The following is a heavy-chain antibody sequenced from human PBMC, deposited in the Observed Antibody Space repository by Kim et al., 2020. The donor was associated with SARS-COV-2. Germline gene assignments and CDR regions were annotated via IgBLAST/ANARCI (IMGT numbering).Heavy chain of an antibody. V-gene: IGHV1-46*01. CDR1: GYTFTSYY. CDR2: INPSGGST. J-gene: IGHJ4*02. CDR3: ARDSKYYDFWSGYYTGEFDY. D-gene: IGHD3-3*01. Sequence: ASVKVSCKASGYTFTSYYMHWVRQAPGQGLEWMGIINPSGGSTSYAQKFQGRVTMTRDTSTSTVYMELSSLRSEDTAVYYCARDSKYYDFWSGYYTGEFDYWGQGTLVTVSS.